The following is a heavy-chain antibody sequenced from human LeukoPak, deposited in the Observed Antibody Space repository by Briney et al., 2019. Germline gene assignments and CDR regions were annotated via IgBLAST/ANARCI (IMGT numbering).Heavy chain of an antibody. CDR1: GFTFSSYE. CDR3: ARAVGVGATVPVYYYYYGMDV. V-gene: IGHV3-48*03. CDR2: ISSSGSTI. D-gene: IGHD1-26*01. J-gene: IGHJ6*02. Sequence: GGSLRLSCAASGFTFSSYEMNWVRQAPGKGLEWVSYISSSGSTIYYADSVKGRFTISRDNAKNSLYLQMNSLRAEDTAVYYCARAVGVGATVPVYYYYYGMDVWGQGTTVTVSS.